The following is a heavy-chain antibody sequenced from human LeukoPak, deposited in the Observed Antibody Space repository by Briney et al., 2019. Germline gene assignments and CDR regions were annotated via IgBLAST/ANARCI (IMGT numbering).Heavy chain of an antibody. Sequence: GWSLRLSCATSGFTFSSSWMRWVRQDPAKGLVWVASIKQDGSEKNYVDSVKGRFTISRDKSKNPLYLQMNCLRAEDTAVYYCAREVAGTGGYYFDCWGQGTLVTVCS. CDR2: IKQDGSEK. CDR3: AREVAGTGGYYFDC. D-gene: IGHD6-13*01. V-gene: IGHV3-7*03. CDR1: GFTFSSSW. J-gene: IGHJ4*02.